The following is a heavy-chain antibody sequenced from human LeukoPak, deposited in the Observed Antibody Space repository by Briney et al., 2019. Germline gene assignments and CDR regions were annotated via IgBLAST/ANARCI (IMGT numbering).Heavy chain of an antibody. J-gene: IGHJ6*02. CDR2: IYYSGST. D-gene: IGHD3-3*01. CDR1: GGSISSYY. V-gene: IGHV4-59*01. CDR3: ARVVRDYDFWSGYYSYGMDV. Sequence: PSETLSLTCTVSGGSISSYYWSWIRQPPGKGLEWIGYIYYSGSTNYNPSLKSRVTISVDTSKNQFSLKLSFVTAADTAVYYCARVVRDYDFWSGYYSYGMDVWGQGTTVTVSS.